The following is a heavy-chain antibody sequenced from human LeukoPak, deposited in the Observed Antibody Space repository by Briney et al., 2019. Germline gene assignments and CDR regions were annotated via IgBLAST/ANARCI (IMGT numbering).Heavy chain of an antibody. Sequence: SETLSLTCTVSGGSISNYYWSWIRQPPGKGLEWIGYIYYSGSTNYNPSLKSRVTISVDTSKNQFSLKLSSVTAADTAVYYCARGGTTHDYWGQGTLVTVSS. J-gene: IGHJ4*02. D-gene: IGHD1-26*01. CDR1: GGSISNYY. CDR3: ARGGTTHDY. V-gene: IGHV4-59*01. CDR2: IYYSGST.